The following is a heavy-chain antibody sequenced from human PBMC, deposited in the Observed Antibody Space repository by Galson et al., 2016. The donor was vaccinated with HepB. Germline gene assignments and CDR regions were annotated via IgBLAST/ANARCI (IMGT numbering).Heavy chain of an antibody. CDR2: INPRDSET. J-gene: IGHJ5*01. D-gene: IGHD3-22*01. Sequence: QSGAEVKKPGESLKISCKGSGYSFTNHWIXXVRQMPGKVLEWMGIINPRDSETRYSPSFQGQVTISVDKSISTAFLQWSSLKASDTALYYCAKQGGDSNSWTXXDSWGQGTXXTVSS. CDR3: AKQGGDSNSWTXXDS. CDR1: GYSFTNHW. V-gene: IGHV5-51*01.